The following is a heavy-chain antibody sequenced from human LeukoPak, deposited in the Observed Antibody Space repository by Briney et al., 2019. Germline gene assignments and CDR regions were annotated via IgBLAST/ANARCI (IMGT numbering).Heavy chain of an antibody. D-gene: IGHD4-17*01. CDR3: AKDSGAHIHGDTKTNWFDP. V-gene: IGHV3-9*01. J-gene: IGHJ5*02. CDR1: GLIFDDYA. Sequence: PGGSLRLSCAASGLIFDDYAMHWVRQAPGKGLEWVSGISWNSGSIGYADSVKGRFTISRDNAKNSLYLQMNSPRAEDTALYYCAKDSGAHIHGDTKTNWFDPWGQGTLVTVSS. CDR2: ISWNSGSI.